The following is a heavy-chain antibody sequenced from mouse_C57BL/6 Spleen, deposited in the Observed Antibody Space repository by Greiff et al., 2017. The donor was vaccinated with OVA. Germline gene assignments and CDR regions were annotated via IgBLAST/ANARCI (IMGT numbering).Heavy chain of an antibody. J-gene: IGHJ2*01. Sequence: QVQLQQPGAELVRPGSSVKLSYKASGYTFTSYWMHWVKQRPIQGLEWIGNIDPSDSETHYNQKFKDKATLTVDKSSSTAYMQLSSLTSEDSAVYYCARMGPNWVFDYWGQGTTLTVSS. CDR2: IDPSDSET. D-gene: IGHD4-1*01. V-gene: IGHV1-52*01. CDR3: ARMGPNWVFDY. CDR1: GYTFTSYW.